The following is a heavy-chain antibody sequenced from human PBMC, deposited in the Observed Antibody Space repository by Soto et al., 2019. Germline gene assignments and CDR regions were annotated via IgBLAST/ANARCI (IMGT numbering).Heavy chain of an antibody. CDR1: RYIFTSFH. CDR2: INPSTGST. CDR3: ARIAAAGLTYFDF. Sequence: ASVKVSCKASRYIFTSFHMHWVREAPGQGLEWMGVINPSTGSTSYEQKFQGRVTMTRDTSTSTVYMVLSSLRSEDTAVYYCARIAAAGLTYFDFWGQGTPVTVSS. J-gene: IGHJ4*02. D-gene: IGHD6-13*01. V-gene: IGHV1-46*01.